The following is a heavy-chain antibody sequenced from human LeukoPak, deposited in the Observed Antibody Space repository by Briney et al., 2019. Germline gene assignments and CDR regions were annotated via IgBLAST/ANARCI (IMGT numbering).Heavy chain of an antibody. CDR2: IYHSGST. Sequence: SETLSLTCTVSGYSISSGYYWGWIRQPPGKGLEWIGSIYHSGSTYYNPSLKSRVTISVDTSKNQFSLKLSSVTAADTAVYYCARALFDRSGYSPLDYWGQGTLVTVSS. J-gene: IGHJ4*02. D-gene: IGHD3-22*01. CDR1: GYSISSGYY. V-gene: IGHV4-38-2*02. CDR3: ARALFDRSGYSPLDY.